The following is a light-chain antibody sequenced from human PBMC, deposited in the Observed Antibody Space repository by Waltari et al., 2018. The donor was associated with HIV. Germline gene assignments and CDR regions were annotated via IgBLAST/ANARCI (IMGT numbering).Light chain of an antibody. CDR1: GSDIGNYNL. Sequence: QSALTQPASVSESPGQSITISCTGTGSDIGNYNLVSWYQQYPGKAPTLIIYEVNKRPSEVSSRFSGSKSGNTASLTVSGLQAEDEADYYCSSYAGSSTLWVFGGGTQLTVL. J-gene: IGLJ3*02. CDR3: SSYAGSSTLWV. V-gene: IGLV2-23*02. CDR2: EVN.